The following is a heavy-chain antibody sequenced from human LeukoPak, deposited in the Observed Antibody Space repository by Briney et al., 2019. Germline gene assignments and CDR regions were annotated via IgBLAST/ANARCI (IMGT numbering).Heavy chain of an antibody. V-gene: IGHV4-61*02. D-gene: IGHD5-24*01. Sequence: SQTLSLTCSVSGGSISSGSYYWSWLRQPAGKGLEWNGRIYTSGSTNYNPSLKSRVTISVDTSKNQFSLKLSSVTAAETAVYYCAREKDGYNRHYYYHMDVWGKGTTVTVSS. CDR1: GGSISSGSYY. J-gene: IGHJ6*03. CDR2: IYTSGST. CDR3: AREKDGYNRHYYYHMDV.